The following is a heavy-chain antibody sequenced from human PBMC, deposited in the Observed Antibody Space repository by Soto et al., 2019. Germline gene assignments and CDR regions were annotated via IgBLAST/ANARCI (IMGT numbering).Heavy chain of an antibody. Sequence: GESLKISCKASGYIFSNYWIIWLRQMPGKGLEWMGTIYPSDSYPKYSPSFQGHVSISADKSIGTAYLQWSSLKASDSCMFYCASRGGNGYVVHVMDVSRQGTTDTVS. D-gene: IGHD5-18*01. CDR3: ASRGGNGYVVHVMDV. CDR1: GYIFSNYW. V-gene: IGHV5-10-1*01. CDR2: IYPSDSYP. J-gene: IGHJ6*01.